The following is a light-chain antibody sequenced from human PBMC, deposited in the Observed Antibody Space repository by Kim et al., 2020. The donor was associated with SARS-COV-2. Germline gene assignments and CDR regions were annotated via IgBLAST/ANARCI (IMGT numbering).Light chain of an antibody. CDR3: AAWDDNMSAYV. J-gene: IGLJ1*01. Sequence: QSVLTQPPSASVAPGQRVVIFCSGSSSNIGGNTVSWYHVIPGSAPKIVIYNDHERPPGVIDRFSGSKSGTSASLAITGLQPDLEGTYYCAAWDDNMSAYVFGTGTKVTVL. CDR1: SSNIGGNT. CDR2: NDH. V-gene: IGLV1-44*01.